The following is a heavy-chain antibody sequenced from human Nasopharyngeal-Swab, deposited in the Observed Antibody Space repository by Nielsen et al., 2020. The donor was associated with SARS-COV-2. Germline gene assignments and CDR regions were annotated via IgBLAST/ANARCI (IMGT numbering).Heavy chain of an antibody. CDR3: AKLTLDTPRPDV. CDR1: GFTFSSYS. V-gene: IGHV3-21*01. CDR2: ISSSSSYI. D-gene: IGHD5-18*01. Sequence: GESLKISCAASGFTFSSYSMNWVRQAPGKGLEWVSSISSSSSYIYYADSVKGRFTISRDNAKNSLYLQMNSLRAEGTAVYYCAKLTLDTPRPDVWGQGTTVTVSS. J-gene: IGHJ6*02.